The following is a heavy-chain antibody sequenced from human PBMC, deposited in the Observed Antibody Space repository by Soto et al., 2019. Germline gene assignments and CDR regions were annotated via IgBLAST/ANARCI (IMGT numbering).Heavy chain of an antibody. D-gene: IGHD4-17*01. J-gene: IGHJ4*02. CDR3: SRDSEGDYDRRFDF. CDR2: IYYSGST. Sequence: PSETLSLTCTVSGGSISSYYWSWIRQPPGKGLEWIGYIYYSGSTNYNPSLKSRVTISVDTSKNQFSLKLSSVTAADTAVYYCSRDSEGDYDRRFDFWGQGTLVTVP. CDR1: GGSISSYY. V-gene: IGHV4-59*01.